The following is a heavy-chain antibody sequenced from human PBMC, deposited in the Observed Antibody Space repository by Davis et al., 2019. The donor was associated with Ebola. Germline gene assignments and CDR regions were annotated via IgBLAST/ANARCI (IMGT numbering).Heavy chain of an antibody. CDR1: GGSISSSTYY. CDR3: ASQGMTTVTSSDY. J-gene: IGHJ4*02. D-gene: IGHD4-17*01. V-gene: IGHV4-39*01. Sequence: SETLSLTCAVSGGSISSSTYYWGWIRQPPGKGLEWIGSIYNSGSTYYNPSLESRVTISVDRSKTQFSLKLSSVTAADTAVYYCASQGMTTVTSSDYWGQGTLVTVSS. CDR2: IYNSGST.